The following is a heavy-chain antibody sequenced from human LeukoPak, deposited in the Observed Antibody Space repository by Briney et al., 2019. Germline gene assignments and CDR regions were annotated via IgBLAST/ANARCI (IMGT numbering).Heavy chain of an antibody. CDR3: ARVAITMIVVAIGPDY. CDR1: GYTFTSYG. J-gene: IGHJ4*02. CDR2: ISAYNGNT. Sequence: EASVKVSCKASGYTFTSYGISWVRQAPGQGVEWMGWISAYNGNTNYAQKLQGRVTMTTDTSTSTAYMELRSLRSDDTAVYYCARVAITMIVVAIGPDYWGQGTLVTVSS. D-gene: IGHD3-22*01. V-gene: IGHV1-18*01.